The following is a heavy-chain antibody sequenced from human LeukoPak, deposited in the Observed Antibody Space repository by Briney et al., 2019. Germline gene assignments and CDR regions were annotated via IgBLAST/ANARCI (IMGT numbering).Heavy chain of an antibody. CDR3: ARERTETYYYGSGSYSHFDY. D-gene: IGHD3-10*01. V-gene: IGHV4-39*02. CDR1: GGSISSSSYY. CDR2: IYYSGST. J-gene: IGHJ4*02. Sequence: SETLSLTCTVSGGSISSSSYYWGWIRQPPGKGLEWIGSIYYSGSTYYNPSLKSRVTISVDTSKNQFSLKLSSVTAADTAVYYCARERTETYYYGSGSYSHFDYWGQGTLVTVSS.